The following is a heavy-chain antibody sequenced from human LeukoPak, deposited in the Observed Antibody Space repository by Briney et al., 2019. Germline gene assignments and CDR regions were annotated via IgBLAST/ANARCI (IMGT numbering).Heavy chain of an antibody. J-gene: IGHJ5*02. V-gene: IGHV5-51*01. CDR3: ARFCSSTSCYTGFDP. CDR1: XXXXTSXX. D-gene: IGHD2-2*02. Sequence: SLXISCKGAXXXXTSXXIGWXXQXPVKGXXWXXXISPGDSDTRYSPSFQGQVTISSDKSISTAYLQWSSLKASDTAMYYCARFCSSTSCYTGFDPWGQGTLVTVSS. CDR2: ISPGDSDT.